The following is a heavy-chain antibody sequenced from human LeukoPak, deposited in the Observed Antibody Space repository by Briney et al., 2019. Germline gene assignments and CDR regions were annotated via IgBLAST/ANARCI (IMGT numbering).Heavy chain of an antibody. CDR1: GGSISSYY. CDR2: IYYSGST. D-gene: IGHD2-15*01. CDR3: AXXXXXXXXXXXXATPRSWYFDL. Sequence: PSETLSLTCTVSGGSISSYYWSWIRQPPGKGLEWIGYIYYSGSTNYNPSLKSRVTISVDTSKNQFSLKLSSVTAADTAVYYCAXXXXXXXXXXXXATPRSWYFDLWGRGTLVTVSS. V-gene: IGHV4-59*01. J-gene: IGHJ2*01.